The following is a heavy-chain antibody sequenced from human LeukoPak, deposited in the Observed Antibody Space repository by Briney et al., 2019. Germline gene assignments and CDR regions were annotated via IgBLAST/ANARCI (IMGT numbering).Heavy chain of an antibody. J-gene: IGHJ4*02. CDR3: ARAGGGYGSGSYSKNPDAFDI. CDR2: IHYSGST. Sequence: PSQTLSLTCTVSGGSISSGDYYWSWIRQPPGKGLEWIGYIHYSGSTYYNPSLKSRVTISVDTSKNQFSLKLSSVTAADTAVYYCARAGGGYGSGSYSKNPDAFDIWGQGTLVTVSS. CDR1: GGSISSGDYY. V-gene: IGHV4-30-4*01. D-gene: IGHD3-10*01.